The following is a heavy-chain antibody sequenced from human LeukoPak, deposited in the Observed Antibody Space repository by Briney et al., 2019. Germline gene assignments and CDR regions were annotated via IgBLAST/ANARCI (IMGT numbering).Heavy chain of an antibody. CDR1: GFTFGDYS. J-gene: IGHJ4*02. V-gene: IGHV3-49*04. Sequence: GGSLRLSCTTSGFTFGDYSMRWVRQAPGKGLEWVGFIRSKGYGCTAEYAASVKGTFTISRDDSNSIAYLQMDSLKTEDTAVYYCTREIRYFDWFQADYWGQGTLVTVSS. CDR3: TREIRYFDWFQADY. CDR2: IRSKGYGCTA. D-gene: IGHD3-9*01.